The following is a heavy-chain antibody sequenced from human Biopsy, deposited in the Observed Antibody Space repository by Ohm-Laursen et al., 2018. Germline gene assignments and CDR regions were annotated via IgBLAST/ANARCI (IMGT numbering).Heavy chain of an antibody. Sequence: SSVKVSCKTPGGTFSNYGVNWVRQAPGQALEWLGGNIPILGTGNYAQKFQDRVTVAADTSTSTATMELRSLRSDDTAVYYCATKLTGYFHHWGQGTLVIVSS. CDR1: GGTFSNYG. CDR2: NIPILGTG. J-gene: IGHJ1*01. CDR3: ATKLTGYFHH. D-gene: IGHD3-9*01. V-gene: IGHV1-69*06.